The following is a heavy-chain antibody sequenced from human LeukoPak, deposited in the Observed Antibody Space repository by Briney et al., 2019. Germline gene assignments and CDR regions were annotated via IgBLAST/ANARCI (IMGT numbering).Heavy chain of an antibody. CDR3: AKGSRYYYYYMDV. J-gene: IGHJ6*03. Sequence: PSETLSLTCAVSGYSISSGYYWGWIRQPPGKGLEWIGSIYHSGSTYYNPSLKSRVTISVDTSKNQFSLKLSSVTAADTAMYYCAKGSRYYYYYMDVWGKGTTVTVSS. CDR2: IYHSGST. V-gene: IGHV4-38-2*01. CDR1: GYSISSGYY.